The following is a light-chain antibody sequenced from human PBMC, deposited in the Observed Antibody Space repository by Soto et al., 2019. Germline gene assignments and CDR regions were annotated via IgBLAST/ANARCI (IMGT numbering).Light chain of an antibody. Sequence: DIQMTQSPTSLSASVGDRVTITCRASQASRTFVAWYQQKPGKAPKLLIYAAATLQAGVPSRFSGSGSGTDFPLTINSLQPEDVATYSCQKYSSVPVFGPGTKVEIK. V-gene: IGKV1-27*01. J-gene: IGKJ3*01. CDR1: QASRTF. CDR3: QKYSSVPV. CDR2: AAA.